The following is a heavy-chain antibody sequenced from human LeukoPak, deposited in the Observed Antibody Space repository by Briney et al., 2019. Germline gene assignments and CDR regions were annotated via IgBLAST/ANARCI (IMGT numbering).Heavy chain of an antibody. CDR3: ARVRGNYFPDY. V-gene: IGHV4-59*01. J-gene: IGHJ4*02. Sequence: SETLSLTCTVSGGSISSYYWSWIRQPPGKALEWIGYICYSGSTNYNPSLKSRVTISVDTSKNQFSLKLSSVTAADTAVYYCARVRGNYFPDYWGQGTLVTVSS. D-gene: IGHD4-11*01. CDR2: ICYSGST. CDR1: GGSISSYY.